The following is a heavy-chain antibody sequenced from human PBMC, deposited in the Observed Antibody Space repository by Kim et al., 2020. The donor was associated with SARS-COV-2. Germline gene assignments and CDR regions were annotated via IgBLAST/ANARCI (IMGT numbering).Heavy chain of an antibody. J-gene: IGHJ6*02. CDR2: IYYSGTT. CDR1: GGSVSSGSYY. CDR3: ARDLDLYNGMDV. D-gene: IGHD2-2*02. Sequence: SETLSLTCTVSGGSVSSGSYYWSWIRQPPGKGLEYIGYIYYSGTTNYNPSLKSRVTISVDTSKNQFSLKLSSVTAADTAVYYCARDLDLYNGMDVWGQGTSVTVS. V-gene: IGHV4-61*01.